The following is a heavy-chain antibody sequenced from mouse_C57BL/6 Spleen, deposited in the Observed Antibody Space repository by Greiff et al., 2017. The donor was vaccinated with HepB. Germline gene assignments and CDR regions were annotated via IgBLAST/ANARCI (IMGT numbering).Heavy chain of an antibody. Sequence: VQLQQSGAELVTPGASVKLSCTASGFNIKDYYMHWVKQRPEQGLEWIGRIDPEDGDTEYAPKFQGKATMTADTSSNTAYLQLSSLTSEDTAVYYCTTYYYGSRAPAFDYWGQGTTLTVSS. CDR3: TTYYYGSRAPAFDY. J-gene: IGHJ2*01. V-gene: IGHV14-1*01. CDR2: IDPEDGDT. CDR1: GFNIKDYY. D-gene: IGHD1-1*01.